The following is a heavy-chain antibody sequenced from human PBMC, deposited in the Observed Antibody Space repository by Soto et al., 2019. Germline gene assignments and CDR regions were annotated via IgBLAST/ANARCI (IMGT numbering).Heavy chain of an antibody. V-gene: IGHV5-51*01. CDR2: IYPGDSDT. Sequence: HGESLKISCKASGYIFTLYWIGWVRQMPGKGLEWMGIIYPGDSDTRYSPSFQGQVTISADKSISTASLQWSSLKASDTAVYYCARQSPTPGYYYFSYGMDVWGQGTTVTVS. D-gene: IGHD4-17*01. CDR3: ARQSPTPGYYYFSYGMDV. CDR1: GYIFTLYW. J-gene: IGHJ6*02.